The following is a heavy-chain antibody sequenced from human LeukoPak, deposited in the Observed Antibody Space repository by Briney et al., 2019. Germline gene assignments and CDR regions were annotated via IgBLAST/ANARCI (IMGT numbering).Heavy chain of an antibody. CDR2: IRSDGNNK. V-gene: IGHV3-30*02. Sequence: PGGSLRLSCAASGFTFSNYAMHWVRQAPGKGLEWVAFIRSDGNNKYYADSVKGRFTISRDNSKNTLYLQMNSLRAEDTAVYYCAKDKDAKQLVPGPYYFDYWGQGTLVTVSS. CDR3: AKDKDAKQLVPGPYYFDY. D-gene: IGHD6-13*01. J-gene: IGHJ4*02. CDR1: GFTFSNYA.